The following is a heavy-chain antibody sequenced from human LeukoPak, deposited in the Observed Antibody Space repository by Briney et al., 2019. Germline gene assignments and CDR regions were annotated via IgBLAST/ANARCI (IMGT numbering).Heavy chain of an antibody. CDR1: GASISDYY. V-gene: IGHV4-59*01. CDR3: AGEDYFDTSGYASWRFDI. Sequence: SETLSLTCTVSGASISDYYWTWIRQPPGKGLEWIGHIYYSGNTIYNPSLKSRVTISIDTSKNQFSLKLSSVTTADTAVYYCAGEDYFDTSGYASWRFDIWGQGTMVTVSS. D-gene: IGHD3-22*01. CDR2: IYYSGNT. J-gene: IGHJ3*02.